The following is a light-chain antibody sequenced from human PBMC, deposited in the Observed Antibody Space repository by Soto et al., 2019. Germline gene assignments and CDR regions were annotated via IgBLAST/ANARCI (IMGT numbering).Light chain of an antibody. V-gene: IGLV2-14*01. CDR3: SSYTNINTRTCV. Sequence: QSVLTQPASVSGSPGQSIHISCTGTSGDIGSYNRVSWYQQHPGKAPKLIIYEVTDRPSGVSNRFSGSKSANTASLTISGLQAEDEAEYYCSSYTNINTRTCVFGTGTKLTAL. CDR2: EVT. CDR1: SGDIGSYNR. J-gene: IGLJ1*01.